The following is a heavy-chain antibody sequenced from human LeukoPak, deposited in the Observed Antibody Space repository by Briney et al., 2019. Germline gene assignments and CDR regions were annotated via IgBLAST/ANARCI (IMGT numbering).Heavy chain of an antibody. Sequence: SETLSLTCTVSGGSISNYYWSWIRQPPGKGLEWIGYIYYSGSTTSNPSLQSRVTISVDTSKSQFSLKLSSVTAADTAVYYCARHTTRYTGWDIWGQGTMVTVSS. J-gene: IGHJ3*02. CDR1: GGSISNYY. CDR2: IYYSGST. CDR3: ARHTTRYTGWDI. D-gene: IGHD1-1*01. V-gene: IGHV4-59*08.